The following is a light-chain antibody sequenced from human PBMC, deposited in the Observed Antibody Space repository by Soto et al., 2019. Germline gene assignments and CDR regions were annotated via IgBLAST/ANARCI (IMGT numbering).Light chain of an antibody. CDR2: EVS. V-gene: IGLV2-14*01. J-gene: IGLJ1*01. CDR1: SSDVGGYNY. Sequence: QSVLTQPASVSGSPGQSITISCTGTSSDVGGYNYVSWYQQHPGKAPKLMIYEVSNRPSGISNRFSGSKSGSTASLTISGLQGEDEADYYCASYTSSSSYVFGIGTKVTVL. CDR3: ASYTSSSSYV.